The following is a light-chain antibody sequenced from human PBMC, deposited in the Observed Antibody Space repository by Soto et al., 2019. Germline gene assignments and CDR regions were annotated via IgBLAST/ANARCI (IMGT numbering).Light chain of an antibody. CDR1: SSDIGDYNF. Sequence: QSALTQPASVSGSPGQSITISCTGTSSDIGDYNFVSWYQQHPGKAPKLMIYEGSKRPSGVSNRFSGSKSGNTASLTISGLQAEDEADYYCCSHARSSTFYVFGTGTRSPS. V-gene: IGLV2-23*01. CDR3: CSHARSSTFYV. J-gene: IGLJ1*01. CDR2: EGS.